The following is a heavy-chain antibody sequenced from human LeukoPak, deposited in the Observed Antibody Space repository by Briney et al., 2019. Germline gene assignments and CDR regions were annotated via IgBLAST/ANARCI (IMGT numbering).Heavy chain of an antibody. D-gene: IGHD3-9*01. J-gene: IGHJ4*02. Sequence: GGSLRLSGAASGFTFSSYIMNWVRQAPGKGLEGVSSISSSSSYIYYADSVKGRFTISRDNAKNSLYLQMNSLRAEDTALYYCVRSGYYDILTGYYPFDYWGQGTLVTVSS. CDR2: ISSSSSYI. CDR3: VRSGYYDILTGYYPFDY. CDR1: GFTFSSYI. V-gene: IGHV3-21*04.